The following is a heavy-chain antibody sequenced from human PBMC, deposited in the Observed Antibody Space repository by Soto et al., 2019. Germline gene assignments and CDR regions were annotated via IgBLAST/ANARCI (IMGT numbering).Heavy chain of an antibody. CDR3: ARPIVVVVAATPGPVWFDS. V-gene: IGHV4-31*03. CDR1: GGSISSGGYY. Sequence: SETLSLTCTVSGGSISSGGYYWSWIRQHPGKGLEWIGYIYYSGSTYYNPSLKSRVTISVDTSKNQFSLKLSSVTAADTAVYYCARPIVVVVAATPGPVWFDSSGQGTLVTVSS. J-gene: IGHJ5*01. CDR2: IYYSGST. D-gene: IGHD2-15*01.